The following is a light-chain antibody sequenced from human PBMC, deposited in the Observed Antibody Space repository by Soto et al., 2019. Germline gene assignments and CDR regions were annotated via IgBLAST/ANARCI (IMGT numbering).Light chain of an antibody. CDR2: GAS. V-gene: IGKV3-20*01. Sequence: PATLSLSPGERATLSCRASQSVATNLAWYQQKPGQPPRLLIYGASNRATGIPDRFSGSGSGTDFTLTISRLEPEDFAVYYCQQYGSSGTFGQGTKVDIK. J-gene: IGKJ1*01. CDR1: QSVATN. CDR3: QQYGSSGT.